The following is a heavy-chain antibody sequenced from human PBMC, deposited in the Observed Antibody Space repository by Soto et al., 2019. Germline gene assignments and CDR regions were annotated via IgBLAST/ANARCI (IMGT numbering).Heavy chain of an antibody. CDR3: ARRSMIAAAGTRGSNWFDP. V-gene: IGHV4-59*08. J-gene: IGHJ5*02. CDR1: GGSISSYY. Sequence: SETLSLTCTVSGGSISSYYWSWIRQPPGKGLEWIGYIYYSGSTNYNPSLKSRVTISVDTSKNQFSLKLSSVTAADTAVYYCARRSMIAAAGTRGSNWFDPWGQGTLVTVSS. CDR2: IYYSGST. D-gene: IGHD6-13*01.